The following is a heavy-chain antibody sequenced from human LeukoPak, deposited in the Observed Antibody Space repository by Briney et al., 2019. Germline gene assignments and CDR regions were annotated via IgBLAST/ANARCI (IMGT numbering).Heavy chain of an antibody. J-gene: IGHJ4*02. Sequence: PSETLSLTCTVSGGSISSGSYYWGWIRQPPGKGLEWIGSIYYSGSIYYNPSLKSRVTISVDTSKNQFSLKLSSVTAADTAVYYCARGEAYSSSSDYWGQGTLVTVSS. D-gene: IGHD6-6*01. CDR2: IYYSGSI. V-gene: IGHV4-39*07. CDR3: ARGEAYSSSSDY. CDR1: GGSISSGSYY.